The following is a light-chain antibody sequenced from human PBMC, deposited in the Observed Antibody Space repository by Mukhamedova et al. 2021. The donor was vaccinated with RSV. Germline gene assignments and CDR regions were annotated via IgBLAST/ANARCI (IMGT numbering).Light chain of an antibody. V-gene: IGKV3-20*01. CDR2: GAS. CDR3: QQYGSSPQVT. Sequence: RATLSCRASQSVSSSYLAWYQQKPGQAPRLLIYGASSRTTGIPDRFSGSGSGTDFTLTISRLEPEDFAVYYCQQYGSSPQVTFG. J-gene: IGKJ1*01. CDR1: QSVSSSY.